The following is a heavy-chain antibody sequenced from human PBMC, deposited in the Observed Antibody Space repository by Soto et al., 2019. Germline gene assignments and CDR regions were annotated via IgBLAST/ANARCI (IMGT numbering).Heavy chain of an antibody. Sequence: DVQLLESGGGLVQPGGSLRLSCAASGFTFRNYAMSWVRLAPGKGLERVSGISGSGADTHYADPVQGRFTISRDNSENSVYLQMNNLRAEDTAVYYCAKRPTYCTTTSCSNFRYYGMDVWGQGTAVTVSS. CDR1: GFTFRNYA. CDR3: AKRPTYCTTTSCSNFRYYGMDV. V-gene: IGHV3-23*01. D-gene: IGHD2-8*01. CDR2: ISGSGADT. J-gene: IGHJ6*02.